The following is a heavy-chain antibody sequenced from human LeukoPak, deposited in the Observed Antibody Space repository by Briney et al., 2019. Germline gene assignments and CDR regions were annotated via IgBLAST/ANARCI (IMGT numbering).Heavy chain of an antibody. Sequence: GGSLRLSCAASGFTFGSYTMNWVRQAPGKGLEWISHISSSSSTIYYADSVKGRFTISRDNAKNSLYLQMNSLRADDTAVYYCVRDAGYNWNLEGLLEYWGQGNMVTVSS. V-gene: IGHV3-48*01. CDR2: ISSSSSTI. J-gene: IGHJ4*02. CDR3: VRDAGYNWNLEGLLEY. CDR1: GFTFGSYT. D-gene: IGHD1-7*01.